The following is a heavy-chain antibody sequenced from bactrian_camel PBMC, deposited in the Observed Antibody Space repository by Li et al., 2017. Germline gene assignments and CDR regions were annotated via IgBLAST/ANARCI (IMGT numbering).Heavy chain of an antibody. V-gene: IGHV3S40*01. D-gene: IGHD2*01. CDR2: INSSGGTT. CDR1: GYIFSSCG. CDR3: ARDLVIYPRPDFRY. J-gene: IGHJ6*01. Sequence: VQLVESGGGSVQAGGSLKLSCAASGYIFSSCGMGWYRQAPGKGLEWVSRINSSGGTTYFADSVKGRFTISRDNAKNTVYLQMNSLKPEDTAVYFCARDLVIYPRPDFRYWGQGTQVTVS.